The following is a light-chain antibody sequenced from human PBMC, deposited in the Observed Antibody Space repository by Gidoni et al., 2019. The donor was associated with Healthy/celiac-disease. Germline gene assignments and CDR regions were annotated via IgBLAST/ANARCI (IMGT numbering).Light chain of an antibody. Sequence: EIVLTQSPGTLSLSPGERATLSCRASQSVSSSYLAWYQQKPGQAPRLLSYGASSRATGIADRFSGSGSGADFTLTISRLGPEDVAVYYCQQYGSSAITFGQGTRLEIK. CDR2: GAS. V-gene: IGKV3-20*01. CDR3: QQYGSSAIT. CDR1: QSVSSSY. J-gene: IGKJ5*01.